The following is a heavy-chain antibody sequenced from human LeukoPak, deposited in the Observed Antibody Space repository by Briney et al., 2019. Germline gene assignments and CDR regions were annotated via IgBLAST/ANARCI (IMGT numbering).Heavy chain of an antibody. CDR3: ARDSTYCSSTSCYAVGMDV. D-gene: IGHD2-2*01. J-gene: IGHJ6*02. CDR1: GGSISSGGYY. V-gene: IGHV4-31*03. CDR2: IYYSGST. Sequence: SQTLSLTCTVSGGSISSGGYYWSWIRQHPGKGLEWIGYIYYSGSTYYNPSLKSRVTISVDTSKNQFSLRLSSVTAADTAVYYCARDSTYCSSTSCYAVGMDVWGQGTTVTVSS.